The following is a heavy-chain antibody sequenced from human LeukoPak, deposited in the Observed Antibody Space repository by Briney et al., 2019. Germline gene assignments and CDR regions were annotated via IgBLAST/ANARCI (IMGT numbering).Heavy chain of an antibody. CDR3: GSELDQLVLDH. J-gene: IGHJ4*02. CDR2: IWYDGSNK. CDR1: GFTFSSYG. D-gene: IGHD1-1*01. V-gene: IGHV3-33*01. Sequence: GRSLRLSCAASGFTFSSYGMHWVRQAPGKGLEWVAVIWYDGSNKYYADSVEGRFTISRDNSKNTLYLQMNSLKSEDTALYFCGSELDQLVLDHWGQGTLVTVSS.